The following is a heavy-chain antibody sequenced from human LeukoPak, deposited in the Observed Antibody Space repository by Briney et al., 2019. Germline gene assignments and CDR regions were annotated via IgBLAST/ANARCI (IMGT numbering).Heavy chain of an antibody. D-gene: IGHD6-13*01. CDR1: GYIFTSYG. CDR3: ASSKWSAGGDYYHYMDV. CDR2: ISAYNGNT. V-gene: IGHV1-18*01. J-gene: IGHJ6*03. Sequence: ASVKVSCKASGYIFTSYGISWVRQAPGQGLEWMGWISAYNGNTNYAQKFQGRVTMTTDTSTSTAYMELGSLRSDDTAMYYCASSKWSAGGDYYHYMDVWGKGTTVTVSS.